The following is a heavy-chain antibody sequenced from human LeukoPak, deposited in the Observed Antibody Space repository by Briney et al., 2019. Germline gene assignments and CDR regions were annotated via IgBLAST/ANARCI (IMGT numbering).Heavy chain of an antibody. D-gene: IGHD3-22*01. Sequence: SETLSLTCTVSGGSISSYYWSWIRQPPGKGLEWIGYIYTSGSTNYNPYLKSRVTILVATSKNQFSLKLSSVTAEDTAVYYCERHHYYDSSGYYLGEYYFHYWGQGTLVTVSS. CDR3: ERHHYYDSSGYYLGEYYFHY. CDR1: GGSISSYY. J-gene: IGHJ4*02. CDR2: IYTSGST. V-gene: IGHV4-4*09.